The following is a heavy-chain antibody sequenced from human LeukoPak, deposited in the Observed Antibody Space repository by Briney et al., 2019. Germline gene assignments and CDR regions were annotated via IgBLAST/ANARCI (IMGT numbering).Heavy chain of an antibody. CDR3: ARVTLRGDAFDI. Sequence: SETLSLTCTVSGGSISSYYWSWIRQPPGKGLEWIGYIYYSGSTNYNPSLKSRVTISVDTSKNQFSLKLSSVTAADTAVYYCARVTLRGDAFDIWGQGTMVTVSS. CDR1: GGSISSYY. J-gene: IGHJ3*02. CDR2: IYYSGST. V-gene: IGHV4-59*01. D-gene: IGHD3-10*01.